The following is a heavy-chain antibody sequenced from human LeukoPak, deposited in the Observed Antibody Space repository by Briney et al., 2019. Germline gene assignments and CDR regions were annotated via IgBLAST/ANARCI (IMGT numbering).Heavy chain of an antibody. J-gene: IGHJ5*02. CDR2: INPSGGST. Sequence: ASVKVSCKASGYTFTSYYMHWVRQAPGQGLEWMGIINPSGGSTSYAQKFQGRVTMTRDTSISTAYMELSRLRSDDTAVYYCARGGGGYGGTNNWFDPWGQGTLVTVSS. CDR1: GYTFTSYY. D-gene: IGHD4-23*01. CDR3: ARGGGGYGGTNNWFDP. V-gene: IGHV1-46*01.